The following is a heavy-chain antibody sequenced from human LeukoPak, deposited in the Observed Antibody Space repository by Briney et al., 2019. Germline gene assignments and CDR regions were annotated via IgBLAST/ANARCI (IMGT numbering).Heavy chain of an antibody. CDR3: ARSSFGAVPYYFDY. V-gene: IGHV4-59*01. CDR2: IYYSGST. D-gene: IGHD3-10*01. CDR1: GGSISRYY. J-gene: IGHJ4*02. Sequence: SETLSLTCTVSGGSISRYYWSWIRQPPGKGLEWIGYIYYSGSTKYNPSLKSRVTISVDTSKNQFSLKVRSVTAADTAVYYCARSSFGAVPYYFDYWGQGTLVTVSS.